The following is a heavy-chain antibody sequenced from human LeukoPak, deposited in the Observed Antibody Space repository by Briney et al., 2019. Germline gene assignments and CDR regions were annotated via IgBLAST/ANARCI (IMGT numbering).Heavy chain of an antibody. CDR1: GFTFDDYA. Sequence: GGSLRLSCAASGFTFDDYAMHWVRQAPGKGLEWVSGISWNSGSIGYADSVKGRFTISRDNSKNTLYLQMNSLRAEDTAVYYCAKVLHFGVLINPDAFHIWGQGTMVTVSS. V-gene: IGHV3-9*01. CDR2: ISWNSGSI. D-gene: IGHD3-3*01. J-gene: IGHJ3*02. CDR3: AKVLHFGVLINPDAFHI.